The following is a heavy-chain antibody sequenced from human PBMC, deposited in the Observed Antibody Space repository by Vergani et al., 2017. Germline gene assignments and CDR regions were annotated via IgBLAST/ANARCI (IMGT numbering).Heavy chain of an antibody. D-gene: IGHD3-3*02. CDR1: GFTFTSYH. Sequence: QVQLVQSGAEVKKPGASVRVSCKASGFTFTSYHIHWVRQAPGQGLDWLGRIDPNSVDTRYSQRFKDRVTITRDTSSNTAYMEMTRLRPDDTAIYYCAKVIVGCISTNCFADHWGQGTLVTVSS. J-gene: IGHJ4*02. V-gene: IGHV1-2*02. CDR2: IDPNSVDT. CDR3: AKVIVGCISTNCFADH.